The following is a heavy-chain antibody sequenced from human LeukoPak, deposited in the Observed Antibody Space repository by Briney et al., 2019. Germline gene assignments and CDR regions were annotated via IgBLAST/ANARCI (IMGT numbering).Heavy chain of an antibody. CDR1: GGTFSSYA. CDR2: IIPIFGTA. CDR3: ATRAVRSTDDDLVWGSYRYWLNW. J-gene: IGHJ4*02. V-gene: IGHV1-69*05. D-gene: IGHD3-16*02. Sequence: AVRVSCMASGGTFSSYAISWVPEAPGQGLEWMGRIIPIFGTANYAQKFQGRVTITTDESTSTAYMELSSLRSEDTAVRYRATRAVRSTDDDLVWGSYRYWLNWWGQGTLVTVSS.